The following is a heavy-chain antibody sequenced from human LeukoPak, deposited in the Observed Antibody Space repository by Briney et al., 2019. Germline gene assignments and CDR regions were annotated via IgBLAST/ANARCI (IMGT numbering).Heavy chain of an antibody. CDR1: GGSISSYY. Sequence: PSETLSLTCTVSGGSISSYYWSWIRQPPGKGLEWIGYIYYSGSTNYNPSLKSRVTISVDTSKNQFSLKLSSVTAADTAVYYCARLKRSYPVDYWGQGTLVTVSS. V-gene: IGHV4-59*12. CDR3: ARLKRSYPVDY. D-gene: IGHD1-26*01. CDR2: IYYSGST. J-gene: IGHJ4*02.